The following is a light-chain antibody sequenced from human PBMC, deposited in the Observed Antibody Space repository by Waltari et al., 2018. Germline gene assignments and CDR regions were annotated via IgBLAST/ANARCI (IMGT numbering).Light chain of an antibody. CDR1: QSVRGT. V-gene: IGKV3-20*01. J-gene: IGKJ1*01. CDR3: QHYVRLPVT. CDR2: AAS. Sequence: EIVLTQSPGTLSLSPGERATLSCRASQSVRGTLAWYQQKPGQPPRLLIYAASIRATGIPDRFIGSGSGTDFTLTISRLEPEDFAVYYCQHYVRLPVTFGQGTKVEIK.